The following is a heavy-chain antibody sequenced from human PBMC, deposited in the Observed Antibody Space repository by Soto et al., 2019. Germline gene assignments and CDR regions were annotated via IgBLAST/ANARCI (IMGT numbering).Heavy chain of an antibody. J-gene: IGHJ5*02. V-gene: IGHV3-74*03. D-gene: IGHD6-19*01. CDR2: ISSDGSNT. CDR3: VRDQSVARPTTLNDP. CDR1: GFTFSSFW. Sequence: EVQLVESGGGLVQPGGSLRLSWAASGFTFSSFWMHWVRQAPGEGPVWVSRISSDGSNTKYADSVKGRFAISRENVKNTMYLEMGSLRAEDTAVYYCVRDQSVARPTTLNDPWGQGTLVTVSS.